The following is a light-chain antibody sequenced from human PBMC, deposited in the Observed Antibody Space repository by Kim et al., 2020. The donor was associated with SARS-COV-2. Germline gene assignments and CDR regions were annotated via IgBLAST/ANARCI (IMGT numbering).Light chain of an antibody. CDR3: SSYAGSNNVV. CDR2: EVS. V-gene: IGLV2-8*01. Sequence: GQSVTVSCTGTRSDVGGYNYVSWYQQHPGKAPKLMIYEVSKRPSGVPDRFSGSKSGNTASLTVSGLQAEDEADYYCSSYAGSNNVVFGGGTQLTVL. CDR1: RSDVGGYNY. J-gene: IGLJ2*01.